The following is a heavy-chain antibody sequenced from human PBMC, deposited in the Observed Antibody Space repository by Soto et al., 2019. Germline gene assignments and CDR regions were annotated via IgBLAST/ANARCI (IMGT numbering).Heavy chain of an antibody. D-gene: IGHD3-16*01. J-gene: IGHJ6*02. CDR3: ARGLYVYYYYYGMDV. Sequence: VKVSCEASGYTFTSYGISWVRQAPGQGLEWMGWISAYNGNTNYAQKLQGRVTMTTDTSTSTAYMELRSLRSDDTAVYYCARGLYVYYYYYGMDVWGQGTTVTVSS. CDR2: ISAYNGNT. CDR1: GYTFTSYG. V-gene: IGHV1-18*01.